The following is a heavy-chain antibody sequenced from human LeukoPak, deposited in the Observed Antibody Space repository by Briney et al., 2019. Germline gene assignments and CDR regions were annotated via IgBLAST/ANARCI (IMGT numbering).Heavy chain of an antibody. CDR1: GYSFTTYW. J-gene: IGHJ3*02. Sequence: GESLKISCKGSGYSFTTYWIGWVRQMPGKGLEWMGIIYPGDSDTRYSPSFQGQVTISADKSIRTAYLQWSSLKASDTAMYYCARRFRGVINLFAFDIWGQGTMVTVSS. D-gene: IGHD3-10*01. CDR3: ARRFRGVINLFAFDI. CDR2: IYPGDSDT. V-gene: IGHV5-51*01.